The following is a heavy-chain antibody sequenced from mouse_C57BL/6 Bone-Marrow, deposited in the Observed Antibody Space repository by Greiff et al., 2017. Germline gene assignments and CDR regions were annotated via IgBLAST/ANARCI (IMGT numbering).Heavy chain of an antibody. V-gene: IGHV1-55*01. CDR1: GYTFTSYW. D-gene: IGHD2-3*01. CDR3: ARRDDGYLWYFDV. CDR2: IYPGSGST. J-gene: IGHJ1*03. Sequence: QVQLQQPGAELVKPGASVKMSCKASGYTFTSYWITWVKQRPGQGLEWIGDIYPGSGSTNYNEKFKSKATLTVDTSSSTAYMQLSSLTSEDSAVYYCARRDDGYLWYFDVWGTGTTVTVAP.